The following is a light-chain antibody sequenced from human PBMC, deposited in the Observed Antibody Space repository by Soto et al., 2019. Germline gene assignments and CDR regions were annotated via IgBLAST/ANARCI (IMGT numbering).Light chain of an antibody. Sequence: SKQPPATLSLTSGERATLSCRASQSVDTFLAWYQQKPGQAPRLLIYDASTRATGIPARFSGSGSGTDFRRTISSLEPEDFTVYDCQLRSNWPQTFVQGTKVDIK. V-gene: IGKV3-11*01. CDR3: QLRSNWPQT. CDR1: QSVDTF. CDR2: DAS. J-gene: IGKJ1*01.